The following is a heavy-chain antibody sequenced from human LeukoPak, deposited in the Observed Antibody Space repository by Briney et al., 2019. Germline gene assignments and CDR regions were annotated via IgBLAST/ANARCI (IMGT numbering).Heavy chain of an antibody. CDR2: INHSGST. D-gene: IGHD1-26*01. J-gene: IGHJ5*02. Sequence: PSVTLSLTCAVYGGSFSGYYWSWIRQPPGKGLEWIGEINHSGSTNYNPSLKSRVTISVDTSKNQFSLKLSSVTAADTAVYYCARGGGSYGTRWRNLKNWFDPWGQGTLVTVSS. CDR1: GGSFSGYY. V-gene: IGHV4-34*01. CDR3: ARGGGSYGTRWRNLKNWFDP.